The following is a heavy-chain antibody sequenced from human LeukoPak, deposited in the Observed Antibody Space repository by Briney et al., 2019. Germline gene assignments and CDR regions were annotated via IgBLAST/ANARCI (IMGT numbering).Heavy chain of an antibody. CDR1: GGSISSSSYY. V-gene: IGHV4-39*01. Sequence: SETLSLTCTVSGGSISSSSYYWGWIRQPPGKGLEWIGSIYYSGSTYYNPSLKSRVTISVDTSKNQFSLKLSSVTAADTAVYYCARPYVLLWFGELPYYFDYWGQGTLVTVSS. CDR2: IYYSGST. D-gene: IGHD3-10*01. J-gene: IGHJ4*02. CDR3: ARPYVLLWFGELPYYFDY.